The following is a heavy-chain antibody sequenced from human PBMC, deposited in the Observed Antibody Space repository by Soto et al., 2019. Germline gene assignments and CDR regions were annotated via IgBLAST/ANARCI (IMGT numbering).Heavy chain of an antibody. J-gene: IGHJ5*02. CDR3: ARDRRIAGAGNGGDWFDP. D-gene: IGHD6-19*01. V-gene: IGHV3-21*01. CDR2: ISSSSSYI. Sequence: EVQLVESGGGLVKPGGSLRLSCAASGFTFSSYSMNWVRQAPGKGLEWVSSISSSSSYIYYADSVKGRFTISRDNAKNSLYLQMNSLRAEDTAVYYCARDRRIAGAGNGGDWFDPWGQGTLVTVSS. CDR1: GFTFSSYS.